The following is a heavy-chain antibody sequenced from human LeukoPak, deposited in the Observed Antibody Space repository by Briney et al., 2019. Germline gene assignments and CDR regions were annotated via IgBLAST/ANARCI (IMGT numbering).Heavy chain of an antibody. Sequence: PSETLSLTCTVSGGSTNNYYWSWIRQPPGKGLEWIGYIHYSGSTNYNPSLKSRVTMSVDTSKNQFSLKLSSVSAADTAVYYCARYGYSYGLDYWGQGTLVTVSS. CDR2: IHYSGST. V-gene: IGHV4-59*08. CDR3: ARYGYSYGLDY. J-gene: IGHJ4*02. CDR1: GGSTNNYY. D-gene: IGHD5-18*01.